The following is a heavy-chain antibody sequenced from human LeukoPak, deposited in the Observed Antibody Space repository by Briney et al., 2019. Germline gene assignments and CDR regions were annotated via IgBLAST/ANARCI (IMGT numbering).Heavy chain of an antibody. CDR1: GGSISSYY. D-gene: IGHD1-14*01. V-gene: IGHV4-59*12. J-gene: IGHJ3*02. Sequence: SETLSLTCTVSGGSISSYYWSWVRQPPGKGLEWIGYIYYSGSTNYNPSLKSRVTISVDTSKNQFSLQLNSVTPEDTAVYYCARAEAGSAFDIWGQGTMVTVSS. CDR2: IYYSGST. CDR3: ARAEAGSAFDI.